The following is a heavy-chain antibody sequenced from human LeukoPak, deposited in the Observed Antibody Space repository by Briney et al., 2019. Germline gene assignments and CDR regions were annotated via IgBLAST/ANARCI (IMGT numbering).Heavy chain of an antibody. CDR3: ARGPYSYDSSGAFDI. CDR1: GGSISSRTYY. J-gene: IGHJ3*02. V-gene: IGHV4-39*01. Sequence: SETLSLTCTVSGGSISSRTYYWGWIRQPPGKGLEWIGSIYYTGGSYYNPSLKSRFSTSLDTSRNQFSLKLSSVTAADTAVYFCARGPYSYDSSGAFDIWGQGTMVTVSS. CDR2: IYYTGGS. D-gene: IGHD3-22*01.